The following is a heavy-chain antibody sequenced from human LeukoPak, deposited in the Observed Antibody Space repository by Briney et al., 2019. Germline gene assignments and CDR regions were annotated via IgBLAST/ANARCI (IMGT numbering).Heavy chain of an antibody. V-gene: IGHV3-74*01. CDR1: GFTFSSYW. Sequence: GGSLRLSCAASGFTFSSYWTHWVRQGSGKGLVWVSRINSDGSSTSYADSVKGRFTISRDNAKNTLYLQMNTLRAEDTAVYYCVSIPGDWGQGILVTVSS. CDR2: INSDGSST. D-gene: IGHD7-27*01. J-gene: IGHJ4*02. CDR3: VSIPGD.